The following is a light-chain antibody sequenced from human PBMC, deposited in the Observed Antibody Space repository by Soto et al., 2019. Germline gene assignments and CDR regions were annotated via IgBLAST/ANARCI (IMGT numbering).Light chain of an antibody. CDR2: GAS. CDR3: QQLYSSPFT. J-gene: IGKJ3*01. Sequence: DIQLTQSPSFLSASVGDRVSITCRASQDLTINLACYQQKPRKPTKLLIYGASTSQSGVPSRFSGGGSGTEFTLTSSSLQPEDFATYYCQQLYSSPFTFGPGTKVDIK. V-gene: IGKV1-9*01. CDR1: QDLTIN.